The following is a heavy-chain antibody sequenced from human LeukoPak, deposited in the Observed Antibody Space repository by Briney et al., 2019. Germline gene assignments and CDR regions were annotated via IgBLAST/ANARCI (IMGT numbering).Heavy chain of an antibody. Sequence: AGGSLRISRAASGFTLSSHALSWVRQGPGKGLAWVSAISGSGGSTYYADSVKGRFTISRDNSKNTLYLQMNSLRAEDTAVYYCAKDLLAAPGDIWGQGTMVTVSS. D-gene: IGHD2-2*01. CDR1: GFTLSSHA. V-gene: IGHV3-23*01. J-gene: IGHJ3*02. CDR3: AKDLLAAPGDI. CDR2: ISGSGGST.